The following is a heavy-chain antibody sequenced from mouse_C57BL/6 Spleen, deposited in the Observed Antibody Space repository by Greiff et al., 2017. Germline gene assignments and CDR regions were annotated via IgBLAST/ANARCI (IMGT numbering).Heavy chain of an antibody. CDR3: TRLSYYYGSSLWGY. J-gene: IGHJ2*01. Sequence: QVQLQQSGAELVRPGASVTLSCKASGYTFTDYEMHWVKQTPVHGLEWIGAIDPETGGTAYNQKFKGKAILTADKSSSTAYMELRSLTSDDSAVYYCTRLSYYYGSSLWGYWGQGTTLTVSS. CDR1: GYTFTDYE. V-gene: IGHV1-15*01. D-gene: IGHD1-1*01. CDR2: IDPETGGT.